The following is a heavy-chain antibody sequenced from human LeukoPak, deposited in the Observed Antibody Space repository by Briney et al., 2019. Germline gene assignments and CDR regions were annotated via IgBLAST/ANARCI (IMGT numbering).Heavy chain of an antibody. CDR3: ARMESQQNDILTDPGPITPYNWFDP. V-gene: IGHV4-39*07. CDR1: GGSISSSSYY. J-gene: IGHJ5*02. D-gene: IGHD3-9*01. Sequence: PSETLSLTCTVSGGSISSSSYYWGWIRQPPGKGLEWIGSIYYSGSTYYNPSLKSRVTVSVDTSKNQFSLKLSSVTAADTAVYYCARMESQQNDILTDPGPITPYNWFDPWGQGTLVTVSS. CDR2: IYYSGST.